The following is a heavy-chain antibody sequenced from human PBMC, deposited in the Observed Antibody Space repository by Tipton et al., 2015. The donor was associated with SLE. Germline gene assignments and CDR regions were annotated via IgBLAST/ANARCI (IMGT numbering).Heavy chain of an antibody. CDR1: DGSITDAY. Sequence: TLSLTCTVSDGSITDAYWGWIRQPAGKGLGWIGRIYPSGSTNYNPSLKSRVTMSVDTSKNHFSLKLISVTAADTAVYYCASSVAVTGVYFDYWGQGTLVTVSS. CDR3: ASSVAVTGVYFDY. J-gene: IGHJ4*02. CDR2: IYPSGST. D-gene: IGHD6-19*01. V-gene: IGHV4-4*07.